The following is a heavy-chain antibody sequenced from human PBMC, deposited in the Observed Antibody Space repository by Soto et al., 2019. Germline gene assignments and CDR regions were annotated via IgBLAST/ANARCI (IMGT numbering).Heavy chain of an antibody. V-gene: IGHV3-23*01. CDR2: ISGTGGTT. CDR3: AKSPGRLYFDY. CDR1: GFTFSTYA. J-gene: IGHJ4*02. Sequence: GGSLRLSCAASGFTFSTYAMSWVRQAPGKGLEWVSAISGTGGTTYYADSVKGRFTISRDNTKYTLYLQMNSLRAEDTAVYYCAKSPGRLYFDYWGQGTLVTVSS.